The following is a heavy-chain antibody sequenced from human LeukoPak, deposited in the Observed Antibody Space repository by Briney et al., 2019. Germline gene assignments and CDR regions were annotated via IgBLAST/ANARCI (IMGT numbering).Heavy chain of an antibody. CDR2: VRYNGSLS. Sequence: GGSLRLSCAASGFTFNGYGMHWVRQAPGKGLEWVAFVRYNGSLSYYADSVKGRFTISRDNSKKILHLQMNSLRAEDTAVYYCAKDRRFVGYTSSSAALEVWGQGTVVTVSS. J-gene: IGHJ3*01. V-gene: IGHV3-30*02. CDR3: AKDRRFVGYTSSSAALEV. CDR1: GFTFNGYG. D-gene: IGHD6-6*01.